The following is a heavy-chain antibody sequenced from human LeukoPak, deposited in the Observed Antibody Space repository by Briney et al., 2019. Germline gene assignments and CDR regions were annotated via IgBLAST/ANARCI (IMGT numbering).Heavy chain of an antibody. Sequence: GGSLRLSRAASGFTFDDYPMHWVRQAPGKGLEWVAGIKWNNDIIGYADSARGRFTISRDNAKNSLYLQMNSLRPEDTALYYCAKNRGNGYSRSIDYWGQGTLVTVPS. CDR1: GFTFDDYP. V-gene: IGHV3-9*01. J-gene: IGHJ4*02. D-gene: IGHD2-21*01. CDR3: AKNRGNGYSRSIDY. CDR2: IKWNNDII.